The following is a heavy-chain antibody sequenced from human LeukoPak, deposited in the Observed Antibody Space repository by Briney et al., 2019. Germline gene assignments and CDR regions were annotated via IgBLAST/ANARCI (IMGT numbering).Heavy chain of an antibody. CDR1: GFSFSTYA. Sequence: PGGSLRLSCAASGFSFSTYAMSWVRQAPGKGLEWVSAISGSGGSTYYADSVKGRFTIYRDNSKNTLYLQMDSLRVDDTAVYYCARGNPTVVYWGQGTLVTVSS. V-gene: IGHV3-23*01. J-gene: IGHJ4*02. CDR2: ISGSGGST. D-gene: IGHD1-14*01. CDR3: ARGNPTVVY.